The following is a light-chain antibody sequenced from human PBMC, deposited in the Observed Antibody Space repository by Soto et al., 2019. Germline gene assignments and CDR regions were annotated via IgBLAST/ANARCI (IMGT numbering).Light chain of an antibody. CDR2: AAS. V-gene: IGKV1-39*01. Sequence: DNQMTQSPSSLSAYVGDRVTITCRASQSISSFLTWYQQKAGKAPKLLIYAASSLQSGVPSRFSGSGSGTDFTLTISSLQPEDFASYYCQQSFSTPPTFGQGTKVDIK. CDR1: QSISSF. J-gene: IGKJ1*01. CDR3: QQSFSTPPT.